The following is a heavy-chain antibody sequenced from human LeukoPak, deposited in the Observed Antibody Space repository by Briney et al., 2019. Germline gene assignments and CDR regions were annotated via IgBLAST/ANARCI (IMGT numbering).Heavy chain of an antibody. CDR1: GGSISSYY. J-gene: IGHJ4*02. CDR3: ARGGTGFQDFDY. Sequence: PSETLSLTCTVSGGSISSYYWSWIRRPPGKGLEWIGFIFYSGNTKYNPSLKSRVTISVDTSKNQFSLKLSSVTAADAAVFYCARGGTGFQDFDYWGQGTLVTVSS. D-gene: IGHD3-10*01. V-gene: IGHV4-59*01. CDR2: IFYSGNT.